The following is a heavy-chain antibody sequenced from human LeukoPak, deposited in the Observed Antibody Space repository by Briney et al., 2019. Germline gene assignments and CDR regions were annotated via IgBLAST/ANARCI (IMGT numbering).Heavy chain of an antibody. D-gene: IGHD3-16*01. CDR1: GYSISSGYY. J-gene: IGHJ6*03. CDR2: IYHSGST. Sequence: SETLSLTCTVSGYSISSGYYWGWIRQPPGKRLEWIGSIYHSGSTYYNPSLKSRVTISVDTSKNQFSLKLSSVTAADTAVYYCARVDYVGYYYYYMDVWGKGTTVTVSS. CDR3: ARVDYVGYYYYYMDV. V-gene: IGHV4-38-2*02.